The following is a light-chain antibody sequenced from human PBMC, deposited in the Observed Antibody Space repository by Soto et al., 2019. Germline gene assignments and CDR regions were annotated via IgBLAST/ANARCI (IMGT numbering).Light chain of an antibody. V-gene: IGKV3-15*01. CDR1: QSVSND. CDR3: QQYNKWPRT. CDR2: GAS. Sequence: EIMMTQSPATLSVSPGERATLSCRASQSVSNDLAWYQQKPGQAPGLLIYGASTRATGIPARFSGSGSGTEFTLTINNLQSEDFAVYYCQQYNKWPRTFGQGTKVEIK. J-gene: IGKJ1*01.